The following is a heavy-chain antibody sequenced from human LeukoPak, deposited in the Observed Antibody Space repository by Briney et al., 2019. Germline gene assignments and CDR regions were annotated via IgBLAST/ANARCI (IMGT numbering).Heavy chain of an antibody. Sequence: PSETLSLTCTVSGGSISSSSNYYWGWIRQPPLKGLEWIRNIYYSGNTYYNLYLQSRVTISVDTSKNQFSLKLSSVTAADTAVYYCASPPGPKDYWGQGTLVTVSS. CDR3: ASPPGPKDY. V-gene: IGHV4-39*01. CDR2: IYYSGNT. J-gene: IGHJ4*02. D-gene: IGHD3-10*01. CDR1: GGSISSSSNYY.